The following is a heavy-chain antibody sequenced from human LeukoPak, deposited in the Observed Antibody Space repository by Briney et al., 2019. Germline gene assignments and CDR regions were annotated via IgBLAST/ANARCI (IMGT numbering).Heavy chain of an antibody. V-gene: IGHV4-59*01. CDR1: GGSIRSYY. D-gene: IGHD3-10*01. CDR3: AIGYGSGHYSPEY. CDR2: IYYSGGT. J-gene: IGHJ4*02. Sequence: SETLSLTCTVSGGSIRSYYWSWIRQPPGKGLEWIGYIYYSGGTSYNPSLKSRVTISVDTSKIQFSLKLGSATAADTAVYYCAIGYGSGHYSPEYWGQGTLVTVSS.